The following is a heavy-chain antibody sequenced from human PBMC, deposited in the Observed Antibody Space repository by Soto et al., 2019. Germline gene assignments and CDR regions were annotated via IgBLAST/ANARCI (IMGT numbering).Heavy chain of an antibody. CDR1: GFTVHGNY. CDR3: ASARTYNYAFDF. V-gene: IGHV3-53*01. CDR2: VFSGGST. Sequence: PGGSLRLSSAPSGFTVHGNYMTWVRQASGKGLEWVSVVFSGGSTFYADSVKGRFTISRDTSKNTLSLQMNSLRAEDTAVYFCASARTYNYAFDFWGQGTLVTVSS. J-gene: IGHJ4*02. D-gene: IGHD5-18*01.